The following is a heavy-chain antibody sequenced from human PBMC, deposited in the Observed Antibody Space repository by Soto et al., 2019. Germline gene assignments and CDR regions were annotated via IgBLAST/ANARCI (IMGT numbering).Heavy chain of an antibody. CDR2: ISYIGNT. CDR3: SRSTHPLKYPTFDY. V-gene: IGHV4-59*08. Sequence: SETLSLTCTVSGGSISGYYWSWIRQPPGKGLEWIGYISYIGNTNYNPSLKSRVTISIHTSKNQFSLKLSSVTAADTAVYYCSRSTHPLKYPTFDYWGQGALVTVSS. CDR1: GGSISGYY. J-gene: IGHJ4*02.